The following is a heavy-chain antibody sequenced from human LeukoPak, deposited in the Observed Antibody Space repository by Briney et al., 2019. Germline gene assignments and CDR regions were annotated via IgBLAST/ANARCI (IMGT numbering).Heavy chain of an antibody. V-gene: IGHV4-59*01. Sequence: PSETLSLTCTVSGGSISSYYWSWIRQPPEKGLEWIGYIYYSGSTNYNPSLKSRVTISVDTSKNQFSLKLSSVTAADTAIYYCARGIESYGDYGYWGQGTLVTVSS. J-gene: IGHJ4*02. CDR1: GGSISSYY. CDR3: ARGIESYGDYGY. CDR2: IYYSGST. D-gene: IGHD4-17*01.